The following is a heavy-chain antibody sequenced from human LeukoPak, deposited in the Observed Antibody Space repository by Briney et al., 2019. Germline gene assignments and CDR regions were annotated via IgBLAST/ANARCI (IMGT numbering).Heavy chain of an antibody. CDR2: ISYDGSNK. CDR1: GFTLSSYG. J-gene: IGHJ4*02. D-gene: IGHD3-22*01. V-gene: IGHV3-30*18. CDR3: AKARYYDSSGYYADY. Sequence: PGRSLRLSCAASGFTLSSYGMHWVRQAPGKGLEWVAVISYDGSNKYYADSVKGRFTISRDNSKNTLYLQMNSLRAEDTAVYYCAKARYYDSSGYYADYWGQGTLVTVSS.